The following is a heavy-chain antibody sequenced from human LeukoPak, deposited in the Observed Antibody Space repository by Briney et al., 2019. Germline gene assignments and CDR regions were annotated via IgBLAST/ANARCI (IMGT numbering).Heavy chain of an antibody. CDR2: IYYSGSP. Sequence: SETLSLTCIVSGGSISSSSYYWGWIRQPPGKGLEWIGSIYYSGSPYYNPSLKSRVTISVDTSKTQFSLKLSSVPAADTAVYYCARHRGVLLWFGEIDYWGQGALVTVSS. J-gene: IGHJ4*02. CDR3: ARHRGVLLWFGEIDY. D-gene: IGHD3-10*01. V-gene: IGHV4-39*01. CDR1: GGSISSSSYY.